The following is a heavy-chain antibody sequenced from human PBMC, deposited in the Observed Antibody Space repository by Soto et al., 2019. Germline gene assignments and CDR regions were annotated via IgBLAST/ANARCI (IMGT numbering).Heavy chain of an antibody. CDR2: ISAYNGNT. CDR1: GYTFTSYG. J-gene: IGHJ4*02. CDR3: XXXXXVXRWSGRXYFDY. D-gene: IGHD3-3*01. Sequence: QVQLVQSGAEVKKPGASVKVSCKASGYTFTSYGISWVRXAPXXGXXWMGWISAYNGNTNYAQKLQGRVTMTTDTXXXXXXXXXXXXXXXXXXXXXXXXXXXVXRWSGRXYFDYWGQGTLVTVSS. V-gene: IGHV1-18*01.